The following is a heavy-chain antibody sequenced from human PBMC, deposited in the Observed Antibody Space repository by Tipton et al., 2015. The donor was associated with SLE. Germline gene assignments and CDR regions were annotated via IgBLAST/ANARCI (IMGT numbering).Heavy chain of an antibody. V-gene: IGHV4-61*02. CDR2: IYSSGTT. Sequence: TLSLTCTVSGGSIRSDGYFWSWIRQPAGKGLEWIGRIYSSGTTNYNPSLKSRVSMSADTSKTQFSLTLSSVTAADTAIYYCARGQQRPYYYYMDVWGKGTTVTVSS. D-gene: IGHD6-25*01. CDR3: ARGQQRPYYYYMDV. J-gene: IGHJ6*03. CDR1: GGSIRSDGYF.